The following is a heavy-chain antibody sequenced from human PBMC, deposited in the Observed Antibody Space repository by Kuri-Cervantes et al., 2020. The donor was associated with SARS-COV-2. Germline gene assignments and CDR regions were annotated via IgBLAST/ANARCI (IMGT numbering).Heavy chain of an antibody. CDR1: GFPVSSNY. CDR3: VRWGGLGGRGTYYYFYAMDV. D-gene: IGHD3-16*01. V-gene: IGHV3-66*01. Sequence: GESLKISCAASGFPVSSNYMTWVRQAPGKGPEWVSIIYSDGSTFYADSVKGRFTISRDNSKNMLHLQMNSLRAEDTAVYYCVRWGGLGGRGTYYYFYAMDVWGQGTTVTVSS. CDR2: IYSDGST. J-gene: IGHJ6*02.